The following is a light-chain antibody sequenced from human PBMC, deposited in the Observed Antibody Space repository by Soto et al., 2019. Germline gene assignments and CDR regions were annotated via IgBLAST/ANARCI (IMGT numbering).Light chain of an antibody. CDR2: TNN. J-gene: IGLJ2*01. V-gene: IGLV1-44*01. CDR1: SSNIGSNT. Sequence: QSVLTQPPSTSGTPGQRGTISCSGSSSNIGSNTVHWYQQIPGTAPKLLIYTNNQRSSGVSDRFSGSKSDTSASLVISGLQSEDAADYYCATWDNGLTGVVLGGGTKLTLL. CDR3: ATWDNGLTGVV.